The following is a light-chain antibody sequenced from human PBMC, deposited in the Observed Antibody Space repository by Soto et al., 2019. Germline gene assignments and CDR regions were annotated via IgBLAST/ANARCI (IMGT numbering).Light chain of an antibody. CDR1: QSVNNY. V-gene: IGKV3-20*01. CDR2: GAS. CDR3: QQYGASPFT. Sequence: EIVLTQSPATLSLSPGERATLSCRASQSVNNYLAWYQQKPGQAPRLLIYGASTRATDIPDRFSATGSGTDFSLTISSVEPEDSAVYYCQQYGASPFTFGPGTRVEI. J-gene: IGKJ3*01.